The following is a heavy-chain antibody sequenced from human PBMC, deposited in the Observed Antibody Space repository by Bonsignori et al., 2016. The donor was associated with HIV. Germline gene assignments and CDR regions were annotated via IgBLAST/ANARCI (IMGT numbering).Heavy chain of an antibody. Sequence: WIRQPPGKGLEWVSSISSSSSYIYYADSLKGRFTISRDNAKNSLYLQMNSLRAEDTAVYYCARSITIFGVVIIEGVFDYWGQGTLVTVSS. CDR2: ISSSSSYI. V-gene: IGHV3-21*01. CDR3: ARSITIFGVVIIEGVFDY. D-gene: IGHD3-3*01. J-gene: IGHJ4*02.